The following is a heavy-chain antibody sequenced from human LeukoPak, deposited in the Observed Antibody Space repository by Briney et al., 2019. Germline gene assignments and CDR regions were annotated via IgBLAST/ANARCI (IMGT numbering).Heavy chain of an antibody. J-gene: IGHJ2*01. CDR2: INSDGSNT. D-gene: IGHD4-17*01. CDR3: VRERLRYGGYAGYFDL. V-gene: IGHV3-74*01. Sequence: KAGGSLRLSCAAAGFTFSSYWMHWVRQAPGKGLVWVSRINSDGSNTSYADSVKGRFTISRDNAKNTLYLQMNRLRAEDTAVYYCVRERLRYGGYAGYFDLWGRGTLVTVSS. CDR1: GFTFSSYW.